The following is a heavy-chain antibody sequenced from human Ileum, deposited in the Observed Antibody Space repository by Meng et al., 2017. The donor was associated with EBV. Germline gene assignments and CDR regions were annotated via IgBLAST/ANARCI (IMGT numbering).Heavy chain of an antibody. CDR2: TAHSGST. V-gene: IGHV4-4*02. CDR1: GGSLSRSDW. J-gene: IGHJ4*02. Sequence: QVQLQEPGPGLVKPSETLSLPCAVSGGSLSRSDWWSWVRQPPGKGLEWMGETAHSGSTNYSPSLKSRVTISLDKSKNQLSLKLNSVTAADTAVYYCASSDYYRSDYWGQGTLVTVSS. D-gene: IGHD3-22*01. CDR3: ASSDYYRSDY.